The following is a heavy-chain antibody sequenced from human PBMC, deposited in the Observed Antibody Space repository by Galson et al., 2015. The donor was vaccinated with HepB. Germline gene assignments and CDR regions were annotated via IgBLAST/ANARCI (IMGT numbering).Heavy chain of an antibody. J-gene: IGHJ3*02. V-gene: IGHV3-33*08. Sequence: LRLSCAASGFTSSNYWLSWVRQAPGKGLEWVALIWFDGSKKYHAEYLKGRFTISRDNSKNMLYLQMNSLGAEDTAMYYCARYLGDYYGFDIWGQGTMVIVSS. CDR2: IWFDGSKK. D-gene: IGHD2/OR15-2a*01. CDR1: GFTSSNYW. CDR3: ARYLGDYYGFDI.